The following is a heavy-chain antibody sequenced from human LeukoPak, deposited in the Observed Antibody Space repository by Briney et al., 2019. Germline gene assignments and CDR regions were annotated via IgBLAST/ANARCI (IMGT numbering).Heavy chain of an antibody. CDR1: GYTFTDYY. V-gene: IGHV1-69-2*01. CDR2: VDPEDGET. CDR3: ATSEYLGFSRARYFDY. Sequence: ATVKISCKVSGYTFTDYYMHWVQQAPGKGLEWMGLVDPEDGETIYAEKFQGRVTITADTSTDTAYMELSSLRSEDTAVYYCATSEYLGFSRARYFDYWGQGTLVTVSS. D-gene: IGHD2-2*02. J-gene: IGHJ4*02.